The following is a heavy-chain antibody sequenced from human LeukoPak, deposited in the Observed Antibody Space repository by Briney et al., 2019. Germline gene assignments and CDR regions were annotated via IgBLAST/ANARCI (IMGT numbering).Heavy chain of an antibody. CDR1: GYIFTTFG. J-gene: IGHJ5*02. CDR3: VRGDYAANWFDP. V-gene: IGHV1-18*01. Sequence: ASVKVSRKASGYIFTTFGFTWVRQAPGQGLEWMGWISSNNGNTNYAQNLQGRVTMTTDTLTNTAYMELRSLRSDDTAVYYCVRGDYAANWFDPWGQGTLVTVSS. CDR2: ISSNNGNT. D-gene: IGHD4/OR15-4a*01.